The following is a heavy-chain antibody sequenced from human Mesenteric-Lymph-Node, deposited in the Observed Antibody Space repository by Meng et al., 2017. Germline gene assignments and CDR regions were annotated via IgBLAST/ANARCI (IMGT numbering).Heavy chain of an antibody. V-gene: IGHV3-23*01. J-gene: IGHJ4*02. CDR2: ISGSGGST. CDR1: GFTFDSYA. CDR3: ARVLRIAVAGTLYSFDY. Sequence: GESLKISCAASGFTFDSYAMGWVRQAPGKGLEWVSAISGSGGSTYYADSVKGRFTISRDNAKNSLYLQMNSLRAEDTAVYYCARVLRIAVAGTLYSFDYWGQGTLVTVSS. D-gene: IGHD6-19*01.